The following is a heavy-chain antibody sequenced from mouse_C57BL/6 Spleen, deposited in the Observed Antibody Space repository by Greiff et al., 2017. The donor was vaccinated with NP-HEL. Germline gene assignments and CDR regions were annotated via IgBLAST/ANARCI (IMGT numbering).Heavy chain of an antibody. J-gene: IGHJ3*01. CDR1: GYTFTSYW. CDR2: IDPSDSYT. CDR3: ARALRYSAWFAY. Sequence: QVQLQQPGAELVRPGTSVKLSCKASGYTFTSYWMHWVKQRPGQGLEWIGVIDPSDSYTNYNQKFKGKATLTVDTSSSTAYMQLSSLTSEDSAVYYCARALRYSAWFAYWGQGTLVTVSA. V-gene: IGHV1-59*01. D-gene: IGHD1-1*01.